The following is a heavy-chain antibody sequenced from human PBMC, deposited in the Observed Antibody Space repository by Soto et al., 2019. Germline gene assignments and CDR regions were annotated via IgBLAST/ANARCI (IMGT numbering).Heavy chain of an antibody. CDR2: IYYSGST. J-gene: IGHJ5*02. CDR1: GGSISSSSYY. V-gene: IGHV4-39*01. D-gene: IGHD3-9*01. Sequence: QLQLQESGPGLVKPSETLSLTCTVSGGSISSSSYYWGWIRQPPGKGLEWIGSIYYSGSTYYNPSLKSRVTISVDTSKNQFSLKLSSVTAADTAVYYCARRTDYDILTGYRGRSYWFDPWGQGTLVTVSS. CDR3: ARRTDYDILTGYRGRSYWFDP.